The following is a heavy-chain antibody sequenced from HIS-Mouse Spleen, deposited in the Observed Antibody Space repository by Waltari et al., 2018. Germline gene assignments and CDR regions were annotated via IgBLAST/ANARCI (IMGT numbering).Heavy chain of an antibody. V-gene: IGHV1-2*02. CDR3: ARAGSNWGKRDDAFDI. Sequence: QVQLVQSGAEVKKPGASVKVSCKASGYTFTGYYMPWVRQAPGQGLEWMGWINPNSGGTNYAQKFQGRVTMTRDTSISTAYMELSRLRSDDTAVYYCARAGSNWGKRDDAFDIWGQGTMVTVSS. CDR2: INPNSGGT. J-gene: IGHJ3*02. D-gene: IGHD7-27*01. CDR1: GYTFTGYY.